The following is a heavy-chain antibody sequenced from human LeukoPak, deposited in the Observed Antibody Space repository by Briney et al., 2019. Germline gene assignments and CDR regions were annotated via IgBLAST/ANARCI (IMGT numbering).Heavy chain of an antibody. D-gene: IGHD3-22*01. J-gene: IGHJ4*02. CDR1: GFTVSGNY. V-gene: IGHV3-53*01. Sequence: PGGSLRLSCAASGFTVSGNYMSWVRQAPGKGLEWVSVIYSGGSTYYADSVKGRFTISRDNSKNTLYLQMNSLRAEDTAVYYCATGNYYDSSGYPFGFDYWGQGTLVTVSS. CDR3: ATGNYYDSSGYPFGFDY. CDR2: IYSGGST.